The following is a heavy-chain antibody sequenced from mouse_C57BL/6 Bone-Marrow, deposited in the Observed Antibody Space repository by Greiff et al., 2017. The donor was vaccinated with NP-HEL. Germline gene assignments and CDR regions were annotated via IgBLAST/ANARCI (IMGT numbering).Heavy chain of an antibody. CDR3: AKDSSGFWFAY. J-gene: IGHJ3*01. D-gene: IGHD3-2*02. V-gene: IGHV1-59*01. CDR2: IDPSDSYT. CDR1: GYTFTSYW. Sequence: QVQLKQPGAELVRPGTSVKLSCKASGYTFTSYWMHWVKQRPGQGLEWIGVIDPSDSYTKYNQKFKGKATLTVDTYSSTAYMQLSSLTSEGSAVDYSAKDSSGFWFAYWGQGTLVTVSA.